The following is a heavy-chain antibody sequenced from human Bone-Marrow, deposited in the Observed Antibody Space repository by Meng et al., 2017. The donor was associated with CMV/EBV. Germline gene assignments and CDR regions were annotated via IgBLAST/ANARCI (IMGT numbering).Heavy chain of an antibody. CDR1: GFIFDDYG. V-gene: IGHV3-20*04. Sequence: GESLKISCAASGFIFDDYGMSWVRQVPGKGLEWVSSIIWNGGSTSYADSVKGRFTISRDNAKNSLYLQMNCLRVEDTALYYCARDHGSSEYYFDYWGQGTLVTVSS. CDR2: IIWNGGST. D-gene: IGHD1-26*01. J-gene: IGHJ4*02. CDR3: ARDHGSSEYYFDY.